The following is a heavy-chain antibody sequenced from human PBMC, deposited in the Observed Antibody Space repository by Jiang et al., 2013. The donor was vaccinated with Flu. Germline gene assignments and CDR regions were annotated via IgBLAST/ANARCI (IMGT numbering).Heavy chain of an antibody. CDR2: IYYSGST. CDR3: ARHVIAVGHPFDY. J-gene: IGHJ4*02. Sequence: SGSGLVKPSETLSLTCTVSGGSISSYYWSWIRQPPGKGLEWIGYIYYSGSTNYNPSLKSRVTVSVDTSKNQFSLKLSSVTAADTAVYYCARHVIAVGHPFDYWGPGNPGHRLL. V-gene: IGHV4-59*08. CDR1: GGSISSYY. D-gene: IGHD2-21*01.